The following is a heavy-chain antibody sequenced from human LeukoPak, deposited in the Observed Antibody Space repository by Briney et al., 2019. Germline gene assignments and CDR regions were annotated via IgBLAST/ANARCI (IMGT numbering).Heavy chain of an antibody. V-gene: IGHV4-30-2*01. J-gene: IGHJ4*02. Sequence: SQTLSLTCTVSGGSISSGGYYWSWIRQPPGKGLEWIGEINHSGSTNYNPSLKSRVTISVDTSKNQFSLKLSSVTAADTAVYYCARGLRYFDWFYPLDYWGQGTLVTVSS. CDR1: GGSISSGGYY. CDR3: ARGLRYFDWFYPLDY. CDR2: INHSGST. D-gene: IGHD3-9*01.